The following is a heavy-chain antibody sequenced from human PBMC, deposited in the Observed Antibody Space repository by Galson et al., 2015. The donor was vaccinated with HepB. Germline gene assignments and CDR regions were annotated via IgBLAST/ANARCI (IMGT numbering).Heavy chain of an antibody. V-gene: IGHV3-48*01. CDR1: GFTFSSYS. D-gene: IGHD2-2*01. CDR2: ISSSSSTI. Sequence: SLRLSCAASGFTFSSYSMNWVRQAPGKGLEWVSYISSSSSTIYYADSVKGRFTISRDNAKNSLYLRMNSLRAEDTAVYYCARERCTGTSCYYGHSYGQPNNWFDPWGQGTLVTVSS. CDR3: ARERCTGTSCYYGHSYGQPNNWFDP. J-gene: IGHJ5*02.